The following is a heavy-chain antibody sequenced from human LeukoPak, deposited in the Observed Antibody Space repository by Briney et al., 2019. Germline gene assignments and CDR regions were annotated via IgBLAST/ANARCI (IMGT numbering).Heavy chain of an antibody. Sequence: ASVKVSCKASGYTCTGYYMHWVRQAPGQGLEWVGWINADGGTNYAQKFQGRVTMTRDTSINTDYMELRRLRSDDTAVYYCASRIDWSGYPRLDNWGQGTLVPVSS. V-gene: IGHV1-2*02. CDR2: INADGGT. CDR1: GYTCTGYY. CDR3: ASRIDWSGYPRLDN. J-gene: IGHJ4*02. D-gene: IGHD3-3*01.